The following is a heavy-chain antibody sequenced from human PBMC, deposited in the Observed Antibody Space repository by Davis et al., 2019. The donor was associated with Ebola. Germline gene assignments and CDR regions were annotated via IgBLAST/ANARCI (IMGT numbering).Heavy chain of an antibody. CDR3: ARGKKVQRFLEWSRDGFRFDY. CDR2: IYYSGST. CDR1: GGSISSYY. Sequence: PGGSLRLSCTVSGGSISSYYWSWIRQPPGKGLEWIGYIYYSGSTNYNPSPKSRVTISVDTSKNQFSLKLSSVTAADTAVYYCARGKKVQRFLEWSRDGFRFDYWGQGTLVTVSS. D-gene: IGHD3-3*01. V-gene: IGHV4-59*12. J-gene: IGHJ4*02.